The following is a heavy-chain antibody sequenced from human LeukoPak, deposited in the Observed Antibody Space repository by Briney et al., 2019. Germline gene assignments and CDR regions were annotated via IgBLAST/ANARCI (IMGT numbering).Heavy chain of an antibody. J-gene: IGHJ5*02. CDR1: GYTFTSYG. Sequence: ASVKVSCKASGYTFTSYGISWVRQAPGQGLEWMGWISAYNGNTNYAHKLQGRVTMTTDTSTSTAYMELRSLRSDDTAVYYCARDRGFGYCSGGSCHKSGFDPWGQGTLVTVSS. CDR2: ISAYNGNT. V-gene: IGHV1-18*01. D-gene: IGHD2-15*01. CDR3: ARDRGFGYCSGGSCHKSGFDP.